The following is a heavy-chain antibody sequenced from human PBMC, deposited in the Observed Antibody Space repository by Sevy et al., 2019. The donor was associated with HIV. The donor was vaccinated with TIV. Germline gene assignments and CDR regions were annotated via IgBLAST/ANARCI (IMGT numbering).Heavy chain of an antibody. Sequence: GESLKISCAASGFTFSSYGMHWVRQAPGKGLEWVAVISYDGSNKYYADSVKGRFTISRDNSKNTLYLQMNSLRAEDTAVYYCAKDRDFRDGMDVWGQGTTVTVSS. CDR3: AKDRDFRDGMDV. J-gene: IGHJ6*02. V-gene: IGHV3-30*18. D-gene: IGHD4-4*01. CDR1: GFTFSSYG. CDR2: ISYDGSNK.